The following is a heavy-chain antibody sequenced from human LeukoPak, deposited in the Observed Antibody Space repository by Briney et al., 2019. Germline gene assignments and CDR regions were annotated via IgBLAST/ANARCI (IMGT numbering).Heavy chain of an antibody. V-gene: IGHV4-61*02. J-gene: IGHJ4*02. Sequence: SETLSLTCTVSGGSISSGSYYWSWIRQPAGKGLEWIGRIYTSGSTNYNPSLKSRVTISVDTSKNQFSLKLSSVTAADTAVYYCARLNFSSSWYVYWGQGTLVTVSS. CDR3: ARLNFSSSWYVY. D-gene: IGHD6-13*01. CDR2: IYTSGST. CDR1: GGSISSGSYY.